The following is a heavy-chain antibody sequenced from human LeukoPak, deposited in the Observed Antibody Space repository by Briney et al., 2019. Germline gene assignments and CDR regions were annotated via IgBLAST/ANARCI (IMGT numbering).Heavy chain of an antibody. CDR1: GFTFSSYA. J-gene: IGHJ4*02. V-gene: IGHV3-48*01. CDR3: ARDLPVAAADF. Sequence: GGSLRLSCAASGFTFSSYAMHWVRQAPGKGLEWVSFFSVGYNVIYYADSVKGRFTVSRDEAKNSLYLQMNSLRAEDTGLYYCARDLPVAAADFWGQGTLVTVSS. CDR2: FSVGYNVI. D-gene: IGHD6-13*01.